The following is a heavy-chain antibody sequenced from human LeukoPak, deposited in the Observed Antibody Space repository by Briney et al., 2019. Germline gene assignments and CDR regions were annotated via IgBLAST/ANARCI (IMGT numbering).Heavy chain of an antibody. Sequence: GGSLRLSCAASGFTFSSYWMHWVRQAPGKGLVWVSRINSEGSSTSYADSVKGRFTISRDNAKNTLYLQMNSLRAEDTAVYYCARYSSSHYFDYWGQGTLVTVSS. J-gene: IGHJ4*02. CDR1: GFTFSSYW. CDR3: ARYSSSHYFDY. CDR2: INSEGSST. V-gene: IGHV3-74*01. D-gene: IGHD6-6*01.